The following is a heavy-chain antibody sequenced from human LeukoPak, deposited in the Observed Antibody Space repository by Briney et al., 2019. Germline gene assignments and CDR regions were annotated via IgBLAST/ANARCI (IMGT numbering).Heavy chain of an antibody. J-gene: IGHJ4*02. Sequence: GGSLRLSCAASGFTFSSYGMHWVRQAPGKGLEWVAVISYDGSNKYYADSVRGRFTISRDNSKNTLYLQMNSLRAEDTAVYYCAKDLDGNDYGGILMEYWGQGTLVTVSS. CDR3: AKDLDGNDYGGILMEY. V-gene: IGHV3-30*18. CDR1: GFTFSSYG. CDR2: ISYDGSNK. D-gene: IGHD4-23*01.